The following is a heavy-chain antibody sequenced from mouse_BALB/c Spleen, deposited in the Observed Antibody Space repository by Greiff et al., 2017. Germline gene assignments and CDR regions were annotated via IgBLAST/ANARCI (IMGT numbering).Heavy chain of an antibody. CDR1: GFTFSSYT. CDR3: TRYYGNYYFYAMDY. V-gene: IGHV5-6-4*01. D-gene: IGHD2-1*01. CDR2: ISSGGSYT. J-gene: IGHJ4*01. Sequence: DVMLVESGGGLVKPGGSLKLSCAASGFTFSSYTMSWVRQTPEKRLEWVATISSGGSYTYYPDSVKGRFTISRDNAKNTLYLQMSSLKSEDTAMYYCTRYYGNYYFYAMDYWGQGTSVTVSS.